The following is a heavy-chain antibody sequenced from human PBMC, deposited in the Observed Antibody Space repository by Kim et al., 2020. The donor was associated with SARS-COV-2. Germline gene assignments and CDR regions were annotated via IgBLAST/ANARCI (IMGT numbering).Heavy chain of an antibody. CDR2: LRNKAESYSI. CDR3: ARARNRGARRCLDY. Sequence: GGSLRLSCVAAGFTFSDHYMDWVRQAPGKGLEWVGRLRNKAESYSIEYAATVKGRFTISRDDSRNSLYLEMNSLKTEDTAVYYCARARNRGARRCLDYCGQGTLGTVSS. V-gene: IGHV3-72*01. J-gene: IGHJ4*02. CDR1: GFTFSDHY.